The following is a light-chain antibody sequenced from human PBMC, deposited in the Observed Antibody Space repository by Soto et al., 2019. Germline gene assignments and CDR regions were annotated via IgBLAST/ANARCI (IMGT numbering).Light chain of an antibody. J-gene: IGKJ4*01. CDR3: QKYNSAPLT. CDR2: EAS. V-gene: IGKV1-27*01. CDR1: QGISNY. Sequence: DIQMTQSPSSLSASVGDRVTITCRASQGISNYLAWYQQKPGKDPMLLIYEASTLQSGVPYRFSGSGSGTDFPLTISSPQPEDVATYYCQKYNSAPLTFGGGTKVEIK.